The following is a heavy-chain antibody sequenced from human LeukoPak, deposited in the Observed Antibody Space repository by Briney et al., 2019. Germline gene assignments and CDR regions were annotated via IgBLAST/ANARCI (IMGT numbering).Heavy chain of an antibody. D-gene: IGHD6-19*01. Sequence: SSETLSLTCTVSGGSISSYYWSWIRQPAGKGLEWIGRIYTSGSTNYNPSLKSRVTISVDKSKNQFSLKLSSVTAADTAVYYCARGAVGIAVAGTDFDYWGQGTLVTGSS. J-gene: IGHJ4*02. CDR3: ARGAVGIAVAGTDFDY. CDR1: GGSISSYY. CDR2: IYTSGST. V-gene: IGHV4-4*07.